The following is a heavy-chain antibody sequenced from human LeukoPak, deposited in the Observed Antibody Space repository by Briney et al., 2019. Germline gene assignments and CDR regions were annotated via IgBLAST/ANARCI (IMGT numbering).Heavy chain of an antibody. CDR2: IYYSGRT. D-gene: IGHD3-3*01. V-gene: IGHV4-30-4*08. Sequence: SETLSLTCTVSGGSISSGDYYWGWIRQPPGEGLEWIGYIYYSGRTYYNPSVKSRFRISVDTSKNQFSLKLSSVTAADTAVYYCARVLPYDFWSGPSPYYFDYWGQGTLVTVSS. CDR3: ARVLPYDFWSGPSPYYFDY. J-gene: IGHJ4*02. CDR1: GGSISSGDYY.